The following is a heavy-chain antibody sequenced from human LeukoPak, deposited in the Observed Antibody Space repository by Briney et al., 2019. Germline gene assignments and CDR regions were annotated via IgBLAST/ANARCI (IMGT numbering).Heavy chain of an antibody. CDR2: VSGSGST. CDR1: GFTFSSYA. Sequence: GGSLRLSCTASGFTFSSYAMGWVRQAPGKGLEWVSSVSGSGSTYYVDSVKGRFSISRDNSKNTLFLQMNSLRAEDTAVYYCAKGLSESSGYSPFDYWGQGTLVTASS. D-gene: IGHD3-22*01. V-gene: IGHV3-23*01. J-gene: IGHJ4*02. CDR3: AKGLSESSGYSPFDY.